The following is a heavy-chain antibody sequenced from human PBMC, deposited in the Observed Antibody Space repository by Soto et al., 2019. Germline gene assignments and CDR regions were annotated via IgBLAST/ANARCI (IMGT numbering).Heavy chain of an antibody. CDR1: GFTFSNAW. D-gene: IGHD4-17*01. V-gene: IGHV3-15*01. CDR2: IKSKTDGGTT. J-gene: IGHJ4*02. CDR3: TTLYGDYVIDY. Sequence: GGSLRLSCAASGFTFSNAWMSWVRQAPGKGLEWVGRIKSKTDGGTTDYAAPVKGRFTISRDDSKNTLYLQMNSLKTEDAAVYYCTTLYGDYVIDYWGQGTLVTVSS.